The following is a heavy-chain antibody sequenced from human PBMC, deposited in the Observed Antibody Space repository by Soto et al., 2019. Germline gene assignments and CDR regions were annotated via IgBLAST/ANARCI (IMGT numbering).Heavy chain of an antibody. V-gene: IGHV3-64*01. J-gene: IGHJ4*02. CDR3: ARRGYGLYLDY. Sequence: EVQLVESGGGLVQPGGSLRLSCAASGFTFSSYAMHWVRQAPGKGLEYVLVISGNGGSTYYANSVKGRFTISRDNSKNTLYLQMGSLRAEDMAVYYCARRGYGLYLDYWGQGTLVTVSS. D-gene: IGHD3-10*01. CDR1: GFTFSSYA. CDR2: ISGNGGST.